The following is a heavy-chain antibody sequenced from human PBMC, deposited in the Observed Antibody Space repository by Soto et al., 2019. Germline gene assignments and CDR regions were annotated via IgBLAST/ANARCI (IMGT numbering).Heavy chain of an antibody. CDR3: ARGVNSYSSPSY. Sequence: GGPLRLSCAASGFTFSDYYMSWIRQAPGKGLEWVSYISSSGSTIYYTDSVKGRFTISRDNAKNSLYLQMNSLRAEVTAVYYCARGVNSYSSPSYWGQGTLVTVSS. J-gene: IGHJ4*02. CDR1: GFTFSDYY. CDR2: ISSSGSTI. V-gene: IGHV3-11*01. D-gene: IGHD6-13*01.